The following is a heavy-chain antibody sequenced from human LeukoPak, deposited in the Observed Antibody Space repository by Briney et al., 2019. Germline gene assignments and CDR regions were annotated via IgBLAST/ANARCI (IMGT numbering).Heavy chain of an antibody. V-gene: IGHV1-69*05. CDR3: ARSTGYSGYGVNLDY. D-gene: IGHD5-12*01. CDR1: GGTFSSYA. CDR2: IIPIFGTA. Sequence: SVKVSCKASGGTFSSYAISWGRQAPGQGLEWMGGIIPIFGTANYAQKFQGRVTITTDESTSTAYMELSSLRSEDTAVYYCARSTGYSGYGVNLDYWGQGTLVTVSS. J-gene: IGHJ4*02.